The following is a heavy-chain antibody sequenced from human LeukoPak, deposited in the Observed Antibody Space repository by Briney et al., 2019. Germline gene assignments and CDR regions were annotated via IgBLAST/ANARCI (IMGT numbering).Heavy chain of an antibody. J-gene: IGHJ4*02. D-gene: IGHD3-10*01. Sequence: RASETLSLTCTVSGGSISSYYWSWIRQPAGKGLGWIGRIYTSGSTNYNPSLKSRVTMSVDTSKNQFSLKLSSVTAADTAVYYCARGSLLWFGELSFDYWGQGTLVTVSS. CDR1: GGSISSYY. V-gene: IGHV4-4*07. CDR3: ARGSLLWFGELSFDY. CDR2: IYTSGST.